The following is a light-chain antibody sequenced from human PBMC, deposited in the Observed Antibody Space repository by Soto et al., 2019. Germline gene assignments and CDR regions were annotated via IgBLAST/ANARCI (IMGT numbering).Light chain of an antibody. CDR1: QGISSY. CDR3: QQYDSYPRT. Sequence: IRMSHSPSSFSASTVDRVTITFRSSQGISSYLAWYQQKPGKAPKPLIYAASTLQSGVPSRFSGSGSGTDFTLTISCLQSEDCATYYCQQYDSYPRTFGPGTKVDN. V-gene: IGKV1-8*01. J-gene: IGKJ3*01. CDR2: AAS.